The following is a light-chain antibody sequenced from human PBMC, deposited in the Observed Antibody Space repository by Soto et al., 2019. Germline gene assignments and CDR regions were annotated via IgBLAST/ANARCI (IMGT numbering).Light chain of an antibody. V-gene: IGLV1-44*01. CDR3: ATWDDSLTSYV. Sequence: QSVLTQPPSASVTPGQRVTISCSGSSSNIGGNLVSWYQQVPGTAPKLLIYSNNQRPSGVPDRFSGSKSGTSASLAISGLQSEDEADYYCATWDDSLTSYVFAIGTKVTVL. J-gene: IGLJ1*01. CDR1: SSNIGGNL. CDR2: SNN.